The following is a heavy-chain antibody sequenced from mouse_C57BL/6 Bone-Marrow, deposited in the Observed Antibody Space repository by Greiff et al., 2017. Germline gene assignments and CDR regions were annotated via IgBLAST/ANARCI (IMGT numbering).Heavy chain of an antibody. J-gene: IGHJ4*01. CDR2: ISSGGSYT. D-gene: IGHD4-1*01. V-gene: IGHV5-6*01. CDR1: GFTFSSYG. Sequence: EVKLMESGGDLVKPGGSLKLSCVASGFTFSSYGMSWVRQTPDKRLEWVATISSGGSYTYYPDSVKGRFTISRDNAKNTLYLQMSSLKSEDTAMYYCARHWDGYAMDYWGQGTSVTVSS. CDR3: ARHWDGYAMDY.